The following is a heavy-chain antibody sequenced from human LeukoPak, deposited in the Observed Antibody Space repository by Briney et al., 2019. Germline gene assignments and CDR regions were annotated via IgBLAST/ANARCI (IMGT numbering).Heavy chain of an antibody. CDR3: AKGPDLKYYDILTGYGDAFDI. D-gene: IGHD3-9*01. CDR1: GFTFDDYA. V-gene: IGHV3-9*01. Sequence: GGSLRLSCAASGFTFDDYAMHWVRQAPGKGLEWVSGISWNSGSIGYADSVKGRFTISRDNAKNSLCLQMNSLRAEDTALYYCAKGPDLKYYDILTGYGDAFDIWGQGTMVTVSS. CDR2: ISWNSGSI. J-gene: IGHJ3*02.